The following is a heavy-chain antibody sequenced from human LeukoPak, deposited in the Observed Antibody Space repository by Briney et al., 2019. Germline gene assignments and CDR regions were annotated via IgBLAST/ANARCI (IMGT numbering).Heavy chain of an antibody. D-gene: IGHD2-8*01. CDR1: GDSTSNFY. CDR3: ALAPNSNWFDF. V-gene: IGHV4-59*03. CDR2: IHYSGSS. J-gene: IGHJ5*01. Sequence: SETLSLTCTVSGDSTSNFYWDWIRQSPGKGLEWIGNIHYSGSSVYNPSLKSRGTISIDTSRRQFFLKLNSVTAADTAVYFCALAPNSNWFDFWGPGTLVTVSS.